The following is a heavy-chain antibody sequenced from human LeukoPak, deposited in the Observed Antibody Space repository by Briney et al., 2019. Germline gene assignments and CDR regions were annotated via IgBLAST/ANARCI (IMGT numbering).Heavy chain of an antibody. CDR3: AKDRRALYSIAAAGTFDY. D-gene: IGHD6-13*01. J-gene: IGHJ4*02. CDR2: ISYEGSNK. V-gene: IGHV3-30*18. CDR1: GFTFSSYG. Sequence: GRSLRLSCAASGFTFSSYGMHWVRQTPGKGLEWVAVISYEGSNKYYADSVKGRFTISRDNSKNTLYLQMNSLRAEDTAVYYCAKDRRALYSIAAAGTFDYWGQGTLVTVSS.